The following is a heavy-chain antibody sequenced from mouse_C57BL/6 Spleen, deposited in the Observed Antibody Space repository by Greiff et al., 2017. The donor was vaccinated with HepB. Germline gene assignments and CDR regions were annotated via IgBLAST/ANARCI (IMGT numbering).Heavy chain of an antibody. D-gene: IGHD2-1*01. V-gene: IGHV5-17*01. CDR1: GFTFSDYG. Sequence: EVKLMESGGGLVKPGGSLKLSCAASGFTFSDYGMHWVRQAPEKRLEWVAYISSGSSTIYYADTVKGRFTISRDNAKNTLFLQMTSLRSEDTAMYYCARQGDYYHTVFDYWGQGTTVTVSS. CDR2: ISSGSSTI. J-gene: IGHJ2*01. CDR3: ARQGDYYHTVFDY.